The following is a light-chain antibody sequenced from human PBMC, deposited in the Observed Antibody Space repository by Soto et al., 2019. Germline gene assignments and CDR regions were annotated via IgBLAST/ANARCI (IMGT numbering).Light chain of an antibody. J-gene: IGKJ1*01. CDR1: QGVTSSY. CDR3: QQYGSSPLT. Sequence: EIVLTQSPGTLSLSPGDRATLSCRASQGVTSSYLAWYQQKPGQAPRLLIYGASSRATGIPDRFSGSGSGTDFSLIICRLEPEDFALYYCQQYGSSPLTFGQGTKVDIK. V-gene: IGKV3-20*01. CDR2: GAS.